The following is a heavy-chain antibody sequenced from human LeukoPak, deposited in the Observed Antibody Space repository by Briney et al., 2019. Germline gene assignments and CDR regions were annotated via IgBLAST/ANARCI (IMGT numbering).Heavy chain of an antibody. D-gene: IGHD3-3*01. Sequence: SETLSLTCAVYGGSFSGYYWSWIRQPPGKGLEWIGEINHSGSTNYNPSLKSRDTISVDTSKNQFSLKLSSVTAADTAVYYCARGKYYDFWSATYYGMDVWGQGTTVTVSS. CDR2: INHSGST. CDR3: ARGKYYDFWSATYYGMDV. J-gene: IGHJ6*02. V-gene: IGHV4-34*01. CDR1: GGSFSGYY.